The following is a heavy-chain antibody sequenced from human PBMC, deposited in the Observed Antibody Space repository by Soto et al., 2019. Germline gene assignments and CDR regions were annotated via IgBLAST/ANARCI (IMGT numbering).Heavy chain of an antibody. V-gene: IGHV1-18*01. D-gene: IGHD1-26*01. CDR1: GYTFTSYG. J-gene: IGHJ4*02. CDR2: ISAYNGNT. Sequence: QVQLVQSGAEVKKPGASVKVSCKASGYTFTSYGISWVRQARGQGLEWMGWISAYNGNTNYAQKLQGRVTMTTDTSTSSDYMELRSLRSDDTAVYYCARDKGWEPTDYWGQGTLVTVSS. CDR3: ARDKGWEPTDY.